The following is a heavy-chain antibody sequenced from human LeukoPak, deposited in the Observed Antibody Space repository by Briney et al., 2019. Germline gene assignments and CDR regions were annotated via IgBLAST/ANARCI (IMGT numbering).Heavy chain of an antibody. J-gene: IGHJ6*02. D-gene: IGHD6-19*01. CDR1: GYTFTSYG. V-gene: IGHV1-18*01. CDR3: AREGSSGWYDYYYYGMDV. Sequence: ASVKVSCKASGYTFTSYGISWVRQAPGQGLEWMGWISAYNGNTNYAQKLQGRVTMTTDTSTSTAYMELRSLRSDDTAVYCCAREGSSGWYDYYYYGMDVWGQGTTVTVSS. CDR2: ISAYNGNT.